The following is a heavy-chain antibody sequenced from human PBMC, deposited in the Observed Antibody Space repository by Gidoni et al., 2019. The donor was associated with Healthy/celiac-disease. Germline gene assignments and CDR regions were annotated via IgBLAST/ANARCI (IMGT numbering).Heavy chain of an antibody. CDR1: GFTFSSYG. J-gene: IGHJ5*02. Sequence: QVQLVESGGGVVQPGRSLRLYCAASGFTFSSYGMHWVRQAPGKGLEWVAVISYDGSNKYYADSVKGRFTISRDNSKNTLYLQMNSLRAEDTAVYYCAREDYGDYVAWFDPWGQGTLVTVSS. D-gene: IGHD4-17*01. CDR3: AREDYGDYVAWFDP. V-gene: IGHV3-30*03. CDR2: ISYDGSNK.